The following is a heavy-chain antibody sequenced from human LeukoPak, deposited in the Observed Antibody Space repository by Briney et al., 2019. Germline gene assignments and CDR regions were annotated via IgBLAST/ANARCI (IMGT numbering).Heavy chain of an antibody. CDR3: AKEYDILTGHPS. CDR2: ISGSGGST. J-gene: IGHJ4*02. Sequence: PGGSLRLSCAASGFTFSSYAMSWVRQAQGKGLEWVSAISGSGGSTYYADSVKGRFTISRDNSKNRLYLQMNRVRAEDTAVYYCAKEYDILTGHPSWGQGTLVTVSS. CDR1: GFTFSSYA. V-gene: IGHV3-23*01. D-gene: IGHD3-9*01.